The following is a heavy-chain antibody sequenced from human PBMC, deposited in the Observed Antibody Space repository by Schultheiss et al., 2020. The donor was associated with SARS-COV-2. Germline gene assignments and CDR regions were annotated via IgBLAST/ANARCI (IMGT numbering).Heavy chain of an antibody. D-gene: IGHD3-22*01. Sequence: GGSLRLSCAASGFTFSDYYMSWVRQAPGKGLEWVSVIYSGGSTYYADSVKGRFTISRDNSKNTLYLQMNSLRAEDTAVYYCAKEPTVRYDSSGYIPYWGQGTLVTVSS. J-gene: IGHJ4*02. CDR3: AKEPTVRYDSSGYIPY. V-gene: IGHV3-66*01. CDR1: GFTFSDYY. CDR2: IYSGGST.